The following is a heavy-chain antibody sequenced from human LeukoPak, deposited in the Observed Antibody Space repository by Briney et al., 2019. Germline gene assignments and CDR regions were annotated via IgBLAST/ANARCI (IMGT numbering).Heavy chain of an antibody. V-gene: IGHV1-2*02. CDR2: INPNSGGT. D-gene: IGHD3-3*01. Sequence: GASVEVSCKASGYTFTGYYMHWVRQAPGQGLEWMGWINPNSGGTNYAQKFQGRVTMTRDTSISTAYMELSRLRSDDTAVYYCARDKGVWSGYFDYWGQGTLVTVSS. CDR1: GYTFTGYY. CDR3: ARDKGVWSGYFDY. J-gene: IGHJ4*02.